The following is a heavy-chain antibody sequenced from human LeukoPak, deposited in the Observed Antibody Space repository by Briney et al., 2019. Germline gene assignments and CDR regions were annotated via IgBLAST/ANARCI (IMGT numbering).Heavy chain of an antibody. D-gene: IGHD6-13*01. CDR2: MSHDGVKI. CDR3: ARGSGSSWYFYFDY. J-gene: IGHJ4*02. V-gene: IGHV3-30*03. CDR1: GFTFRTYA. Sequence: GGSLRLSCAASGFTFRTYAMHWVRQAPGKGLEWVAFMSHDGVKIFHADSVKGRFTISRDNTKTSVYLQMNSLRAEDTALYYCARGSGSSWYFYFDYWGQGTLVTVSS.